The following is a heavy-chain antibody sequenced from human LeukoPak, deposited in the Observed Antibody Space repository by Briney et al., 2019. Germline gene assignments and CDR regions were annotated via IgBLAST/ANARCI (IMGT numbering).Heavy chain of an antibody. CDR3: AKDHGVDWHFDY. CDR1: GFTFSSYA. D-gene: IGHD2-21*02. J-gene: IGHJ4*02. Sequence: GGSLRLSCAASGFTFSSYAISWVRQAPGKGLEWVSSISGDADLTYYADSAKGRFTISRDNSENTLYLQMNSLRADDTAVYYCAKDHGVDWHFDYWGRGTLVTVSS. V-gene: IGHV3-23*01. CDR2: ISGDADLT.